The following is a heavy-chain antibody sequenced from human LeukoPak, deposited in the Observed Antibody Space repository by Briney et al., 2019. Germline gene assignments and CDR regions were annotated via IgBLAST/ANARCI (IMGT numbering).Heavy chain of an antibody. CDR2: ISTSSSYI. D-gene: IGHD5-18*01. V-gene: IGHV3-21*01. CDR3: ARTSSGYSYGSLAGSTTDY. Sequence: GGSLRLSCAAYGFTFSSYSMNWVRQAPGKGLEWVSFISTSSSYIYYADSVKGRFTISRDNAKNSLYLQMNSLRAEDTAVYYCARTSSGYSYGSLAGSTTDYWGQGTLVTVSS. CDR1: GFTFSSYS. J-gene: IGHJ4*02.